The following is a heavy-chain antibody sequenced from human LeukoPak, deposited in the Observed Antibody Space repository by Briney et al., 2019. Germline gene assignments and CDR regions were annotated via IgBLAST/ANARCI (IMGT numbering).Heavy chain of an antibody. D-gene: IGHD3-22*01. CDR1: GFTFSSYW. CDR3: ARGIVVVITSGGSYAFDI. CDR2: NSDGSST. Sequence: GSLRLSCAASGFTFSSYWMHWVRQAPGKGLVWVSRNSDGSSTSYADSVKGRFTISRDNAKNTLYLQMSSLRAEDTAVYYCARGIVVVITSGGSYAFDIWGQGTMVTVSS. V-gene: IGHV3-74*01. J-gene: IGHJ3*02.